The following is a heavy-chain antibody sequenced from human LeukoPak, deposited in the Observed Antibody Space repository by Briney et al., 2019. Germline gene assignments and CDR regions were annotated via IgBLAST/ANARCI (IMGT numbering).Heavy chain of an antibody. CDR2: IIPIFGTA. CDR1: GGTFSSYA. CDR3: AREGSELLGSGMDV. V-gene: IGHV1-69*13. J-gene: IGHJ6*02. Sequence: ASVTVSCKASGGTFSSYAISWVRQAPGQGLEWMGGIIPIFGTANYAQKFQGRVTITADESTSTAYMELSSLRSEDTAVYYCAREGSELLGSGMDVWGQGTTVTVSS. D-gene: IGHD1-7*01.